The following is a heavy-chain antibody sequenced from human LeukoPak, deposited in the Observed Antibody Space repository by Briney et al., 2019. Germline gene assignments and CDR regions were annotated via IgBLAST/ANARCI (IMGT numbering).Heavy chain of an antibody. CDR1: GFTFSDYA. D-gene: IGHD2-2*01. V-gene: IGHV3-23*01. CDR3: AKVARNVVAATNDAFDI. Sequence: GGSLRLSCVASGFTFSDYAMHWVRQAPGKGLEWVSGISGSGGSTHYADSVKGRFTISRDKSKNTVYLQMNSLRAEDTAVYYCAKVARNVVAATNDAFDIWGQGTMVTVSS. J-gene: IGHJ3*02. CDR2: ISGSGGST.